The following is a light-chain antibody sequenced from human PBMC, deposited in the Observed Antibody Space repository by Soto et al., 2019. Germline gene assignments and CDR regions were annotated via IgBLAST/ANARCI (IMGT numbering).Light chain of an antibody. CDR1: QSISSN. CDR3: QQSNSSPPT. CDR2: RTS. V-gene: IGKV3-15*01. Sequence: EIVLTQSPGTLSLSPGERATLSCRASQSISSNLAWYQQKPGQAPRLLMFRTSSRATGFPARFRGSGSGTDFTLTISSLQPEDFATYFCQQSNSSPPTFGGGTKVDI. J-gene: IGKJ4*01.